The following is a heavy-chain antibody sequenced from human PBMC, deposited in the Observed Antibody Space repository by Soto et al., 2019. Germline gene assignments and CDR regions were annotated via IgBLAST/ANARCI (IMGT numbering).Heavy chain of an antibody. Sequence: QVQLQQWGAGLLKPSETLSLTCAVYGGSFSGYYWSWIRQPPGKGLEWIGEINHSGSTNYNPSLKSRVTISVDTSKNQFSLKLSSVTAADTAVYYCARGHLRDNWNYFPPRNYYFDYWGQGTLVTVSS. CDR1: GGSFSGYY. D-gene: IGHD1-7*01. CDR2: INHSGST. J-gene: IGHJ4*02. V-gene: IGHV4-34*01. CDR3: ARGHLRDNWNYFPPRNYYFDY.